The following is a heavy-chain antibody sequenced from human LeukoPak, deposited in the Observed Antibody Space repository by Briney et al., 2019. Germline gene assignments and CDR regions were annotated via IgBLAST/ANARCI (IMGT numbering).Heavy chain of an antibody. D-gene: IGHD3-22*01. Sequence: ASVKVSCKASGYTFTGYYMHWVRQAPGQGLEWMGWINPNSGGTNYAQKFQGRVTMTRDTSISTAYMELSRLRSDDTAVYYCARLFGSSGYYLIDYWGQGTLVTVSS. CDR1: GYTFTGYY. CDR2: INPNSGGT. CDR3: ARLFGSSGYYLIDY. J-gene: IGHJ4*02. V-gene: IGHV1-2*02.